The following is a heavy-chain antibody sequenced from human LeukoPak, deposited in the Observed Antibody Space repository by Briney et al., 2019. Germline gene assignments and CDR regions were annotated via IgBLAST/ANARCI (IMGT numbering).Heavy chain of an antibody. J-gene: IGHJ5*01. D-gene: IGHD6-13*01. Sequence: GGSLRLSCAVSGFTFSSYGMHWVRQAPGKGLEWVAFIRYDGSNKYYADSVKGRFTISRDNSKNTLYVQMNSLRAEDTAVYYCAKATSPVHSRNWFDSWGQGTLVTVSS. V-gene: IGHV3-30*02. CDR3: AKATSPVHSRNWFDS. CDR2: IRYDGSNK. CDR1: GFTFSSYG.